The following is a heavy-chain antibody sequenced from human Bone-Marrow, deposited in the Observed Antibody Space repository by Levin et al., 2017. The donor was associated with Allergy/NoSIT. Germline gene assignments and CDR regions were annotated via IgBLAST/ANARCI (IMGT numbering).Heavy chain of an antibody. J-gene: IGHJ4*02. CDR3: SRGWKWLDL. V-gene: IGHV3-49*04. D-gene: IGHD6-19*01. CDR2: IRSKPFSETT. Sequence: GGSLRLSCSTSGFTFGDYAMTWVRQGPGKGLEWVGFIRSKPFSETTEYAASVKGRFIISRDDSNAIAYLQMNNLKTEDTAIYYCSRGWKWLDLRGQGTLVSVSS. CDR1: GFTFGDYA.